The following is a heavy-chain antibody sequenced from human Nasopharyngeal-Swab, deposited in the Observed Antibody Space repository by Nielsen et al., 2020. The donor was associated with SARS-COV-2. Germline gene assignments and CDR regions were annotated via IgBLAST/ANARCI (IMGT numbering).Heavy chain of an antibody. V-gene: IGHV1-46*01. J-gene: IGHJ4*02. CDR3: ARDSDNWAIDY. Sequence: ASVKVSCKASGYALTNYHVHWVRQAPGQGLEWMAIFDPRGDSTSHAQKFQDRLTMTTDTTTSTVYMELSSLRAKDAAVYYCARDSDNWAIDYWGQGTLVTVSP. CDR2: FDPRGDST. D-gene: IGHD1-1*01. CDR1: GYALTNYH.